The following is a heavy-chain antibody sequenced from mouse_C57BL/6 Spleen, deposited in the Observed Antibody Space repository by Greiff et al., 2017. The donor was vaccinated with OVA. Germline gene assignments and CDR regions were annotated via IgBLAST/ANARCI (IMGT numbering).Heavy chain of an antibody. J-gene: IGHJ4*01. CDR2: ISSGSSTI. CDR3: ARTYYYGSTVYAMDY. Sequence: EVKLVESGGGLVKPGGSLKLSCAASGFTFSDYGMHWVRQAPEKGLEWVAYISSGSSTIYYADTVKGRFTISRDNAKNTLFLQMTSLRSEDTAMYYCARTYYYGSTVYAMDYWGQGTSVTVSS. CDR1: GFTFSDYG. D-gene: IGHD1-1*01. V-gene: IGHV5-17*01.